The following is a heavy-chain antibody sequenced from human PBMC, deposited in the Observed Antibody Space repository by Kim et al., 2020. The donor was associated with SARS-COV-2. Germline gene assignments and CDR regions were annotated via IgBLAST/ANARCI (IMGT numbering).Heavy chain of an antibody. Sequence: GGSLRLSCAASGFTFSSYAMHWVRQAPGKGLEWVAVISYDGSNKYYADSVKGRFTISRDNSKNTLYLQMNSLRAEDTAVYYCARGREGYWGQGTLVTVSS. V-gene: IGHV3-30*04. CDR3: ARGREGY. J-gene: IGHJ4*02. CDR1: GFTFSSYA. CDR2: ISYDGSNK. D-gene: IGHD1-26*01.